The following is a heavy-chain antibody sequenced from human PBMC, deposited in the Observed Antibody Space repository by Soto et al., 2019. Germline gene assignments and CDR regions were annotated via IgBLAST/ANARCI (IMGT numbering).Heavy chain of an antibody. CDR3: ARDPRTIAAAGNYYYYGLDL. CDR2: ISAFNGDT. CDR1: GYIFKSYG. J-gene: IGHJ6*02. D-gene: IGHD6-13*01. V-gene: IGHV1-18*01. Sequence: QVQLVQSGAEMNKPGASVQVSCKGSGYIFKSYGVSWIRQAPGQRLEWMGWISAFNGDTNYAQKFQGRFTMTTDTSTNTLYMDLRSLTSDDTAVYYCARDPRTIAAAGNYYYYGLDLWGQGTTVTVSS.